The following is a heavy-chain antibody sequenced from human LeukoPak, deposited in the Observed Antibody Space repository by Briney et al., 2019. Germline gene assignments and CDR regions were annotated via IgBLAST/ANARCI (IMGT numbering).Heavy chain of an antibody. CDR2: IYHSGST. CDR3: ARGAYCGGDCYPV. D-gene: IGHD2-21*02. J-gene: IGHJ4*02. CDR1: GYSISSGYY. V-gene: IGHV4-38-2*02. Sequence: SETLSLTCTVSGYSISSGYYWGWIRQPPGKGLEWIGSIYHSGSTYYNPSLKSRVTISVDTSKNQFSLKLSSVTAADTAVYYCARGAYCGGDCYPVWGQGTLVTVSS.